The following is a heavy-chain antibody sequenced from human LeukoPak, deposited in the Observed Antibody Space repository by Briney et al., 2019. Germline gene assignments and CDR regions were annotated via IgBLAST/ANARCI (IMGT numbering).Heavy chain of an antibody. Sequence: GGSLRLSCTGSGFTFADYYIPWIRQAPGKGLEWVSFIRNRAHGGTTEYAASVKGRFTISRDNSKSIAFLQLDSVTIEDTAVYYCTRDSHGNNWFDPWGQGTLVTVYS. J-gene: IGHJ5*02. CDR1: GFTFADYY. D-gene: IGHD1-1*01. CDR2: IRNRAHGGTT. V-gene: IGHV3-49*03. CDR3: TRDSHGNNWFDP.